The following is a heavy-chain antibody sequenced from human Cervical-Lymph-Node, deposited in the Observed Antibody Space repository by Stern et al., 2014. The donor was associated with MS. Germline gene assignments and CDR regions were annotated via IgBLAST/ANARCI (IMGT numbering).Heavy chain of an antibody. V-gene: IGHV1-18*01. D-gene: IGHD4-11*01. J-gene: IGHJ4*02. CDR1: GYTFTTPNYG. Sequence: QVQLVQSGPEVRQPGASVRVSCKASGYTFTTPNYGIAWVREAPGRGLEWMGWLSSYNGNTVYAQKLQDRVTMTTDTSTSTAYMELRSLRSDDTAFYYCARERLRDFNDYHFDSWGQGTLVTVSS. CDR2: LSSYNGNT. CDR3: ARERLRDFNDYHFDS.